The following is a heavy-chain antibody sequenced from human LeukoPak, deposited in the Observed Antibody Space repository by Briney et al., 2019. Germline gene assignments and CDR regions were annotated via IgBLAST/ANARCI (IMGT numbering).Heavy chain of an antibody. V-gene: IGHV3-48*04. J-gene: IGHJ4*02. CDR3: ARVGLLWFGKYYFDY. Sequence: PGGSLRLSCAASRFTFSSYSMNWVRQAPGKGLEWVSYISSSSSTIYYADSVKGRFTISRDNAKNSLYLQMNSLRAEDTAVYYCARVGLLWFGKYYFDYWGQGTLVTVSS. D-gene: IGHD3-10*01. CDR2: ISSSSSTI. CDR1: RFTFSSYS.